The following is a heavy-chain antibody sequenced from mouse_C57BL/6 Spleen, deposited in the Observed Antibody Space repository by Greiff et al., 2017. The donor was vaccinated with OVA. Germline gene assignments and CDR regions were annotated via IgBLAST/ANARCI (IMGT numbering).Heavy chain of an antibody. D-gene: IGHD1-1*01. CDR3: ARYDGSSTGYYARDY. Sequence: QVQLKQSGAELVRPGTSVKVSCKASGYAFTNYLIEWVKQRPGQGLEWIGVINPGSGGTNYNEKFKGKATLTADKYSSTAYMQLSSLTSEDSAVYFFARYDGSSTGYYARDYWGQGTSVTVSS. V-gene: IGHV1-54*01. CDR2: INPGSGGT. CDR1: GYAFTNYL. J-gene: IGHJ4*01.